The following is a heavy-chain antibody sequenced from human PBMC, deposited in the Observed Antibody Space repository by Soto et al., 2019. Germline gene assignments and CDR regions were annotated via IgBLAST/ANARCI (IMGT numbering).Heavy chain of an antibody. Sequence: GGSLRLSCAASGFTFSSYSMNWVRQAPGKGLEWVSSISSSSSYIYYADSVKGRFTISRDNAKNSLYLQMNSLRAEDTAVYYCARDLLLGSSSSGSEFDYWGQGTLVTVSS. V-gene: IGHV3-21*01. CDR3: ARDLLLGSSSSGSEFDY. D-gene: IGHD6-6*01. CDR1: GFTFSSYS. CDR2: ISSSSSYI. J-gene: IGHJ4*02.